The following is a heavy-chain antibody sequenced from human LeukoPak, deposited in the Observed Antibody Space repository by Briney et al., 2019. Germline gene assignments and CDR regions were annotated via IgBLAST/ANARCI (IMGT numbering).Heavy chain of an antibody. V-gene: IGHV3-48*04. CDR1: GFTFSSYS. D-gene: IGHD3-10*01. CDR2: ISSSSSTI. Sequence: GGSLRLSCAASGFTFSSYSMNWVRQAPGKGLEWVSYISSSSSTIYYADSVKGRFTISRDNAKNSLYLQMNSLRAEDTAVYYCARILWFGELRYFDYWGQGTLVTVSS. CDR3: ARILWFGELRYFDY. J-gene: IGHJ4*02.